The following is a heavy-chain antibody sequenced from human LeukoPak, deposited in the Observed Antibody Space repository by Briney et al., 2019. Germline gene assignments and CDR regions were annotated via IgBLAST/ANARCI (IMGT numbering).Heavy chain of an antibody. CDR1: ALSFYEHG. D-gene: IGHD5-24*01. Sequence: VVSLRRSCAGGALSFYEHGFECVRQAPGNELEWVSSINWNGGNTAYADSVKGRFTISRDTAKDSLYLQLNSLRAEDTALYYCARDRGWLQYIDYWGQGTLVTVSS. J-gene: IGHJ4*02. CDR2: INWNGGNT. V-gene: IGHV3-20*04. CDR3: ARDRGWLQYIDY.